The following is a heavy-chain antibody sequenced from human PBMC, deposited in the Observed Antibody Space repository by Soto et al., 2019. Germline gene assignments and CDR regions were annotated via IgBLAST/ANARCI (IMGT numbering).Heavy chain of an antibody. Sequence: GGSLSLSCAASGFTVSSNYMSWVRQAPGKGLEWVSVIYSGGSTYYADSLKGRFTITRDNSKNTLYLQMNSMRAEDTAVYYCARRSTERFRYYGMDVWGQGTTVTVSS. V-gene: IGHV3-53*01. J-gene: IGHJ6*02. CDR3: ARRSTERFRYYGMDV. CDR1: GFTVSSNY. D-gene: IGHD2-2*01. CDR2: IYSGGST.